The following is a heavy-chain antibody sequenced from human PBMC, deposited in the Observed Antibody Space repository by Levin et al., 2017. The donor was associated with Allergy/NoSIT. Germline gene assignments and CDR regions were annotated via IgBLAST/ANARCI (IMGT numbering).Heavy chain of an antibody. CDR2: ISPNSNYI. Sequence: GESLKISCAASGFTFSDYSMNWVRQAPGKGLEWVSSISPNSNYIYYANSLKGRFTISRDNAKSSVFLQMNSLRAEDTALYYCARSGSPDYWGQGTLVTVSS. D-gene: IGHD3-22*01. CDR3: ARSGSPDY. V-gene: IGHV3-21*01. J-gene: IGHJ4*02. CDR1: GFTFSDYS.